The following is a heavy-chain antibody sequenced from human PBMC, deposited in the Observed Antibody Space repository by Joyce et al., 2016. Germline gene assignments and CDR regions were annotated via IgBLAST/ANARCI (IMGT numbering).Heavy chain of an antibody. CDR3: ASDGTADY. Sequence: QGQLVQSGAEVKRPGASVTVSCRASGDTLTDFHVHWVRQAPGQRPEWMGWINPISGDTNYVQKFKGRVTMTRDTSISTADMELNSLRSDDTAVYYCASDGTADYWGQGTLLTVSS. V-gene: IGHV1-2*02. CDR1: GDTLTDFH. J-gene: IGHJ4*02. CDR2: INPISGDT. D-gene: IGHD6-13*01.